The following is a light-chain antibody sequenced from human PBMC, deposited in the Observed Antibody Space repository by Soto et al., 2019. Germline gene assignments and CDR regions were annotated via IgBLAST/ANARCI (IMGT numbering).Light chain of an antibody. J-gene: IGLJ1*01. CDR1: SSDVGGYNY. V-gene: IGLV2-14*01. CDR2: DVS. CDR3: SSYTSSRTYV. Sequence: QSALTQPASVSGSPGQSITISCTGTSSDVGGYNYVSWYQQHPGKAPKLMIYDVSNRPSGVSNRFSDSKSGNTASLTISGLQAEDEADYYCSSYTSSRTYVFGTGTKVTVL.